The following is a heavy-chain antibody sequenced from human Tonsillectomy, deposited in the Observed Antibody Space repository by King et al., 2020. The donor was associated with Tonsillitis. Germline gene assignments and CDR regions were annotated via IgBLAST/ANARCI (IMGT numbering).Heavy chain of an antibody. V-gene: IGHV3-30*18. CDR1: GFTFTNYG. CDR3: AKAGTGDDWYFDL. Sequence: VQLVESGGGVVQPGRSQRLSCAASGFTFTNYGMHWVRQAPGKGLEWVAVISFDGNREFYAYSVMGRFTISRDNSKNTVFLQMNSLRPEDTAVYYCAKAGTGDDWYFDLWGRGNRVSVSA. D-gene: IGHD7-27*01. J-gene: IGHJ2*01. CDR2: ISFDGNRE.